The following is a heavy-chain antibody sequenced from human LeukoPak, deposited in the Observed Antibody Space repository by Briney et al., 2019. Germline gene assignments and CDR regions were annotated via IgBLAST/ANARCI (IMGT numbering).Heavy chain of an antibody. CDR2: IYSGGGT. D-gene: IGHD3-10*01. V-gene: IGHV3-53*01. J-gene: IGHJ3*02. CDR1: GFTFSSNY. Sequence: GGSLRLSCAASGFTFSSNYMNWVRQAPGKGLEWVSVIYSGGGTYYADSVKGRFTISRDNSKNTLYLQMNSLRAEDTAVYYCARDLHYAFDIWGQGTMVTASS. CDR3: ARDLHYAFDI.